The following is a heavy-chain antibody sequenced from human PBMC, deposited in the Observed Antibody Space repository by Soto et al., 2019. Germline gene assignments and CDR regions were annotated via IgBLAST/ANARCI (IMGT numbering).Heavy chain of an antibody. D-gene: IGHD3-16*02. CDR1: GGNFSSYS. J-gene: IGHJ5*02. CDR2: VIPIFGTA. CDR3: ASDGLMITLGGVIDNRRFDP. V-gene: IGHV1-69*06. Sequence: SAKVSCKASGGNFSSYSISWVRQSSVQRLAWMGGVIPIFGTANYAQKFQGRVTITADKSTITAYVELSSMRSEDTAVYYCASDGLMITLGGVIDNRRFDPWGQATLLTTSS.